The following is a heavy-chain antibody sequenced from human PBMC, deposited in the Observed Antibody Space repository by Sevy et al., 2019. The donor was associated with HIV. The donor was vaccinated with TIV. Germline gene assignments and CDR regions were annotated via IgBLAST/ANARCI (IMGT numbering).Heavy chain of an antibody. Sequence: GGSLRLSCAASEFTVSSSYMSWVRQAPGKGLEWVSILYSGGSTYYAASVKGRFAVSRDNSKNTLYLQMNSLRAEDTAVYHCARAGTASYRAYFDYWGQGTLVTVSS. CDR1: EFTVSSSY. J-gene: IGHJ4*02. V-gene: IGHV3-53*01. D-gene: IGHD1-26*01. CDR3: ARAGTASYRAYFDY. CDR2: LYSGGST.